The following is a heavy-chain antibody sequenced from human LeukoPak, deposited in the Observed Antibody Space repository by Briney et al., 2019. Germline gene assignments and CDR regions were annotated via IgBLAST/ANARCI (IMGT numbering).Heavy chain of an antibody. Sequence: PGGSLRLSCAASGFTVTNNYMSWVRQAPGKGLEWVSVIYSGSNTYYADSVKGRSTISRDNSKNALYLQMNSLRVEDTAVYYCARESSGSYFFYWGQGTLVTVSS. CDR3: ARESSGSYFFY. CDR2: IYSGSNT. J-gene: IGHJ4*02. V-gene: IGHV3-66*01. D-gene: IGHD1-26*01. CDR1: GFTVTNNY.